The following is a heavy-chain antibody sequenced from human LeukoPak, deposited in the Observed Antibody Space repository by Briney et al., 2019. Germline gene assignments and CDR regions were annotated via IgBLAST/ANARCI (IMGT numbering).Heavy chain of an antibody. V-gene: IGHV3-7*01. CDR2: INQDGSER. J-gene: IGHJ4*02. CDR3: ARDRRYCSGGSCSTDS. D-gene: IGHD2-15*01. Sequence: GGSLRLSCTASGFTFGDYAMSWVRQAPGKGLEWVANINQDGSERYYVDSVKGRFTVSRDNAKNSLCLQMNSLRAEDTAVYYCARDRRYCSGGSCSTDSWGQGTLVTVSS. CDR1: GFTFGDYA.